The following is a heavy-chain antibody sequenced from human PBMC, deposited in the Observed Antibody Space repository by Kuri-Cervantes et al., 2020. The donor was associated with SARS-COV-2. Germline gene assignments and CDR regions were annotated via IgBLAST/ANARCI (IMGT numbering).Heavy chain of an antibody. J-gene: IGHJ3*02. CDR3: ARDFSAVPLWGVSSDI. D-gene: IGHD3-10*01. CDR1: GFTFRIYW. CDR2: IHKDGSDT. V-gene: IGHV3-74*01. Sequence: GGSLRLSCAASGFTFRIYWMYWVRQVPGRGLEWVARIHKDGSDTIYADSVRGRFTISRDNAINMVYLQMSSLRAEDTAVYYCARDFSAVPLWGVSSDIWGQGTMVTVSS.